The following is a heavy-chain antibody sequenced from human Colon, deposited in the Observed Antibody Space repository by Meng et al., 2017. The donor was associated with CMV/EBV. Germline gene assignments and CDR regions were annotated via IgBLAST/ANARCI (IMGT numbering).Heavy chain of an antibody. CDR3: AHRPYGSGSYFFDY. V-gene: IGHV2-5*02. CDR1: GFSLSTIGMG. J-gene: IGHJ4*02. CDR2: IYWDDDK. D-gene: IGHD3-10*01. Sequence: QYTLNESCPTMVKPTQTLTLICTFSGFSLSTIGMGVGWIRQPPGKALEWLGVIYWDDDKRYSPSLKSRLAITKDTSKNQVVLTMTNLDPLDTATYYCAHRPYGSGSYFFDYWGQGTLVTVSS.